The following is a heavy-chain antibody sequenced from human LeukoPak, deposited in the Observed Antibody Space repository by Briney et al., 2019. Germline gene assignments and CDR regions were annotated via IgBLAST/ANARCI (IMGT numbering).Heavy chain of an antibody. J-gene: IGHJ4*02. CDR3: AKDVRLFEYFEF. CDR1: GFTFDDYA. Sequence: GGSLRLSCVASGFTFDDYAMHWVRQAPGKGLEWVAGISWTSTNIVYADSVKGRFTISRDNAKNSLYLQMNSLRAEDTALYYCAKDVRLFEYFEFWGQGALVTVSS. D-gene: IGHD3-16*01. CDR2: ISWTSTNI. V-gene: IGHV3-9*01.